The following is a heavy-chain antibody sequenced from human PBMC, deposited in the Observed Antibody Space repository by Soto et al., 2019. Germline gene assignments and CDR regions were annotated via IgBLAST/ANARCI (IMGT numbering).Heavy chain of an antibody. CDR1: GASITGSSY. CDR3: ARGMTPPGAPAWYYFDS. V-gene: IGHV4-4*07. D-gene: IGHD2-8*02. J-gene: IGHJ4*02. Sequence: ASEPLSLTCTVSGASITGSSYWSWIRQPAGKGLEWIGRFSLSGTTSYNPSLRSRVTMSADVSKNQFSLRLTSVTAADTALYYCARGMTPPGAPAWYYFDSWGQGTLVTVS. CDR2: FSLSGTT.